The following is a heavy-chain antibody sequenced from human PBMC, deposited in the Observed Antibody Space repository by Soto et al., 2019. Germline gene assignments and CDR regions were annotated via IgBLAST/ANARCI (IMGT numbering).Heavy chain of an antibody. J-gene: IGHJ4*02. Sequence: QVQLVQSGAEVKKPGSSVKVSCKASGGTFSSYAISWVRQAPGQGLEWMGGIIPIFGTANYAQKFQGRVTITADESKSKAYMELSSLRSEDTAVYYCARGPYIAAAAPFDYWGQGTLVTVSS. CDR2: IIPIFGTA. CDR3: ARGPYIAAAAPFDY. D-gene: IGHD6-13*01. V-gene: IGHV1-69*01. CDR1: GGTFSSYA.